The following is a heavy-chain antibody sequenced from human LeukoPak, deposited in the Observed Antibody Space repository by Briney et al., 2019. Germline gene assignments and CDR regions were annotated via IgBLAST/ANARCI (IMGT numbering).Heavy chain of an antibody. V-gene: IGHV1-46*01. CDR3: ARGSVVVAATLSFDP. J-gene: IGHJ5*02. D-gene: IGHD2-15*01. CDR2: INPSGGST. CDR1: GYTFTSYY. Sequence: ASVKVFCKASGYTFTSYYMHWVQQAPGQGLEWMGIINPSGGSTSYAQKFQGRVTMTRDTSTSTVYMELSSLRSEDTAVYYCARGSVVVAATLSFDPWGQGTLVTVSS.